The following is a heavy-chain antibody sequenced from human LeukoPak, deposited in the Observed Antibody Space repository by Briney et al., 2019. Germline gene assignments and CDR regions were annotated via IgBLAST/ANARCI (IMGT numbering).Heavy chain of an antibody. Sequence: ASVKVSCKASGYTFTSYDINWVRQATGQGLEWMXXXNPNSGNTGYAQKFQGRVTMTRNTSISTAYMELSSLRSEDAAVYYCARGTYYYDSSGYPWDYWGQGTLVTVSS. CDR2: XNPNSGNT. CDR3: ARGTYYYDSSGYPWDY. CDR1: GYTFTSYD. D-gene: IGHD3-22*01. J-gene: IGHJ4*02. V-gene: IGHV1-8*01.